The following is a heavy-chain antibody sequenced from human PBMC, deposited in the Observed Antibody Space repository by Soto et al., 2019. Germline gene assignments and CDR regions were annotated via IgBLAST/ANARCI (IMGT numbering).Heavy chain of an antibody. CDR2: FDPEDGET. CDR1: GYTLTELS. V-gene: IGHV1-24*01. CDR3: ASISLPEPYCTNGVCYDYGMDV. Sequence: QVQLVQSGAEVKKPGASVKVSCKVSGYTLTELSMHWVRQAPGKGLEWMGGFDPEDGETIYAQKFQGRVTMTEDTSTDTAYMELSSLRSEDTAVYYCASISLPEPYCTNGVCYDYGMDVWGQGTTVTVSS. D-gene: IGHD2-8*01. J-gene: IGHJ6*02.